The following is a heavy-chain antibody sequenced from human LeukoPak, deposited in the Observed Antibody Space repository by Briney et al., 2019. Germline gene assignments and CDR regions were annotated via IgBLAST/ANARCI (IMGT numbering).Heavy chain of an antibody. Sequence: SETLSLTCTVSGGSISSSSYYWGWIRQPPGKGLEWIGYIYYSGSTNYNPSLKSRVTISVDTSKNQFSLKLSSVTAADTAVYYCARLASGSYPNYWGQGTLVTVSS. CDR2: IYYSGST. D-gene: IGHD1-26*01. V-gene: IGHV4-61*05. CDR1: GGSISSSSYY. J-gene: IGHJ4*02. CDR3: ARLASGSYPNY.